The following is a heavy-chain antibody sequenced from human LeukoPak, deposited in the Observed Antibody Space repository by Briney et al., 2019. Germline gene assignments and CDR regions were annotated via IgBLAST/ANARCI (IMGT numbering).Heavy chain of an antibody. D-gene: IGHD1-26*01. CDR2: IYYSGST. J-gene: IGHJ4*02. CDR3: ARVSLSGSLDY. V-gene: IGHV4-59*01. CDR1: GGSISSYY. Sequence: SSETLSLTCTVSGGSISSYYWSWIRQPPGKGLEWIGYIYYSGSTNYNPSLKSRVTISVDTSKNQFSLKLSSVTAADTAVYYCARVSLSGSLDYWGQGTLVTVSS.